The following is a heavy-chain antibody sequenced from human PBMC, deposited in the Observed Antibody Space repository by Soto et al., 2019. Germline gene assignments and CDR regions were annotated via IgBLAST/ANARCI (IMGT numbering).Heavy chain of an antibody. CDR2: IKTDGTIT. D-gene: IGHD3-22*01. J-gene: IGHJ6*02. CDR1: GFTFSTYW. CDR3: ARGGVIVVGLDV. Sequence: EVQLVESGGGLVQPGGSLRLSCAGTGFTFSTYWMHWVRQAPGKGLEWVSRIKTDGTITGYADSVKGRFPISRDNAKNTLYLQMNSLRAEDTAVYYCARGGVIVVGLDVWGQGTTVTVSS. V-gene: IGHV3-74*01.